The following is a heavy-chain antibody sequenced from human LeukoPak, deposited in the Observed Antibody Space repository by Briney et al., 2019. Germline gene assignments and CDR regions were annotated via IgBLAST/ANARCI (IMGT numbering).Heavy chain of an antibody. D-gene: IGHD6-19*01. CDR2: ISGSGGST. V-gene: IGHV3-23*01. CDR1: GFTFSSYA. Sequence: GGSLRLSCAASGFTFSSYAMSWVRQAPGKGLEWVSSISGSGGSTYYADSVKGRFTISRDNSKNTPYLQMNSLRAEDTAVYCCGKDGLSYSRGWSPLGYWGQATLVT. CDR3: GKDGLSYSRGWSPLGY. J-gene: IGHJ4*02.